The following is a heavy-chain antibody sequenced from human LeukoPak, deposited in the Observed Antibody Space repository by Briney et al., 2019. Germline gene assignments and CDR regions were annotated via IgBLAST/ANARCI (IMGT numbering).Heavy chain of an antibody. CDR1: GFTFSIYW. V-gene: IGHV3-74*01. CDR3: ARAPNGELDY. CDR2: INYDGSTT. Sequence: GGSLRVSCAASGFTFSIYWMHRVRQAPGKGLVWVSRINYDGSTTIYADSVKGRFTISRDNAKNTLYLQMNSLRADDTAVYYCARAPNGELDYWGQGTLVTVSS. D-gene: IGHD4-17*01. J-gene: IGHJ4*02.